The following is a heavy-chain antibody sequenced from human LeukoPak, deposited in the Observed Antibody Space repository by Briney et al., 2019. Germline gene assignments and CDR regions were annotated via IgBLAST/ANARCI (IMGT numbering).Heavy chain of an antibody. D-gene: IGHD2-21*02. CDR3: ARLGGDPDY. Sequence: PSETLSLTCTVSGGSISSYYWSWIRQPPGEGLEWIGYIYYSGSTNYNPSLKSRVAISVDTSKNQFSLKLSSVTAADTAVYYCARLGGDPDYWGQGTLVTVSS. J-gene: IGHJ4*02. CDR1: GGSISSYY. V-gene: IGHV4-59*08. CDR2: IYYSGST.